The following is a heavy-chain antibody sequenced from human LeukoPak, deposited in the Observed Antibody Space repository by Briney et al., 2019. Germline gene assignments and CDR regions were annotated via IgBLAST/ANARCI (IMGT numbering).Heavy chain of an antibody. Sequence: ASVKVSCKASGYSFTGYYMHWVRQAPGQGLEWMGWINPNSGGTNYAQKFQGRVTMTRDTSISTAYMELSRLRSGDTAVYYCARAEYYDSSGYYYGAEYFQHWGQGTLVTVSS. V-gene: IGHV1-2*02. D-gene: IGHD3-22*01. CDR3: ARAEYYDSSGYYYGAEYFQH. J-gene: IGHJ1*01. CDR2: INPNSGGT. CDR1: GYSFTGYY.